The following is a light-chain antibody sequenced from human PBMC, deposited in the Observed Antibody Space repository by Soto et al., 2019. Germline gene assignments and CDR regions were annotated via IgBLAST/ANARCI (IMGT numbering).Light chain of an antibody. CDR3: QQYNNWPPYT. Sequence: EIVMTQSPATLSVSPGERATLSCRASQSVSSNLAWYQQKPGQAPRLLIYGASTRATGIPARFSGSGSGTHFTLTISSLQSEDFAVYYCQQYNNWPPYTFGQETKLEIK. V-gene: IGKV3-15*01. CDR2: GAS. CDR1: QSVSSN. J-gene: IGKJ2*01.